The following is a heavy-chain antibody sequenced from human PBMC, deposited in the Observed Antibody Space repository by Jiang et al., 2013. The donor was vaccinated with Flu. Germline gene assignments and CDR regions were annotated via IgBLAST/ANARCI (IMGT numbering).Heavy chain of an antibody. CDR3: ARVYGSSLPYYFDS. J-gene: IGHJ4*02. CDR2: IYPGDSNA. V-gene: IGHV5-51*03. Sequence: SGAEVKKPGESLKISCQGSGYTFTTYWIGWVRQMPGKGLEWMGIIYPGDSNARYSPSFQGQVTISVNKSISTAYLQWSSLKASDTAMYYCARVYGSSLPYYFDSWGQGALVTVSS. D-gene: IGHD1-14*01. CDR1: GYTFTTYW.